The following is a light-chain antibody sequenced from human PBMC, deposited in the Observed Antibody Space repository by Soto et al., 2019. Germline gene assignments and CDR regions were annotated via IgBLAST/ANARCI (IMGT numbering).Light chain of an antibody. CDR3: CSFGGGNKVL. CDR2: EVS. CDR1: SSDVGGYNF. V-gene: IGLV2-8*01. Sequence: QSVLTQPPSASGSPGQSVTISCTGTSSDVGGYNFVSWYQQHPGKVPKPMIYEVSKRPSGVPDRFSGAKSGHTASLTVSGLQAEDEADYYCCSFGGGNKVLFGGGTKLTVL. J-gene: IGLJ3*02.